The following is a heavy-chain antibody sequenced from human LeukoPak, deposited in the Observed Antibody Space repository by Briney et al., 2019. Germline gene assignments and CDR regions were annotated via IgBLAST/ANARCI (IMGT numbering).Heavy chain of an antibody. CDR2: IYSIGST. CDR1: GASVSSGSYY. Sequence: PSETLSLTCTVSGASVSSGSYYWSWIRQPPGKRLEWIGCIYSIGSTNYNPSLKSRVTISVDTSKNQFSLKLSSVTAADTAVYYCARHLTTVTPFDYWGQGTLVTVSS. CDR3: ARHLTTVTPFDY. V-gene: IGHV4-61*01. D-gene: IGHD4-17*01. J-gene: IGHJ4*02.